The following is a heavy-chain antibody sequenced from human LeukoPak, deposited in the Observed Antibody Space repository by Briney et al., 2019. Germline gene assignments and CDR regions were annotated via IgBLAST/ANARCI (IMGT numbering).Heavy chain of an antibody. CDR1: GGSLSRISYH. J-gene: IGHJ4*02. Sequence: SETLSLTCTVSGGSLSRISYHCGWIRQPPGKGLEWIGSIYYSGSTYYNPSLKSRVTISVDTSKNQFSLKLSSVTAADTAVYYCATRDDGWLQFKDRDYWGQGTLVTVSS. CDR2: IYYSGST. CDR3: ATRDDGWLQFKDRDY. D-gene: IGHD5-24*01. V-gene: IGHV4-39*01.